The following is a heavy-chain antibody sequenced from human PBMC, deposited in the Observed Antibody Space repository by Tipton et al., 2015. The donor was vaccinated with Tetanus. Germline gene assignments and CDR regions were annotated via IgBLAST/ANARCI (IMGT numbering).Heavy chain of an antibody. D-gene: IGHD3-10*01. CDR1: GGSISSYY. J-gene: IGHJ5*02. CDR2: IYYSGST. V-gene: IGHV4-59*01. Sequence: TLSLTCTVSGGSISSYYWSWVRQPPGKGLEWIGYIYYSGSTNYNPSLKSRVTISVDTSKNQFSLKLSPVTAADTAVYYCARDSSKYYYGSGSYIRWFDPWGQGTLVTVSS. CDR3: ARDSSKYYYGSGSYIRWFDP.